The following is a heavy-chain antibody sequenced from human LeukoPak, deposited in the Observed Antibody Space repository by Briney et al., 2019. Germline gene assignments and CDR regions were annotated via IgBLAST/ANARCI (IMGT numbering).Heavy chain of an antibody. J-gene: IGHJ6*02. Sequence: PGGSLRLSCAVSGFTASGFTFSRNSMSWVRQAPGKGLDWVASIREDGSEKYYVDSVKGRFTISRDNAKNSLYLQMNSLRDEDTAVYYCARSALYYYYGMDVWGQGTTVTVSS. CDR1: GFTFSRNS. CDR3: ARSALYYYYGMDV. V-gene: IGHV3-7*02. D-gene: IGHD6-25*01. CDR2: IREDGSEK.